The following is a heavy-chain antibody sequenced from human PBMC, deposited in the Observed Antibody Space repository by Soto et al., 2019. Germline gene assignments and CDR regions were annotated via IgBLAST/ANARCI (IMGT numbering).Heavy chain of an antibody. CDR2: IIPIFGTA. J-gene: IGHJ4*02. V-gene: IGHV1-69*13. D-gene: IGHD5-12*01. CDR1: SGTVRKSG. Sequence: SVQVSGKASSGTVRKSGVRWGRQAPGQGLEWMGGIIPIFGTANYAQKFQGRVTITADESTSTAYMELSSLSSEDTAVYYCASGWLHFDYWGQGTLVTAS. CDR3: ASGWLHFDY.